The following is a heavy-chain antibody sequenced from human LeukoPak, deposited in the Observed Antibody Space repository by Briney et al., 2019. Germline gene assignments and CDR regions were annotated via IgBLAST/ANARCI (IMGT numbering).Heavy chain of an antibody. J-gene: IGHJ6*02. CDR2: ISAYNGNT. CDR3: ARAITRCCSGGSCYSSLSGDEYYYYGMDV. V-gene: IGHV1-18*01. CDR1: GYTFTSYG. Sequence: ASVKVSCKASGYTFTSYGISWVRQAPGQGLEWMGWISAYNGNTNYAQKLQGRVTMTTDTSTSTAYMELRSLRSDDTAVYYCARAITRCCSGGSCYSSLSGDEYYYYGMDVWGQGTTVTVSS. D-gene: IGHD2-15*01.